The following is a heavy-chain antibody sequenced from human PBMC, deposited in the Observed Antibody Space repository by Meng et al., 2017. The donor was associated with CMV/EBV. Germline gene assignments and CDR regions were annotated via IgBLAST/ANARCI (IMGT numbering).Heavy chain of an antibody. Sequence: LVGAGGGLSQPGGSRALSCAASGLPISNYWMSWVGQAPGKGLEWVANIKNDGSERYYVDSVNGRFSISRDNADNSLYLQMNNLRAEDTAVYYCRLGHYSQDWGQGTLVTVSS. CDR3: RLGHYSQD. V-gene: IGHV3-7*02. CDR1: GLPISNYW. CDR2: IKNDGSER. J-gene: IGHJ4*02. D-gene: IGHD4-17*01.